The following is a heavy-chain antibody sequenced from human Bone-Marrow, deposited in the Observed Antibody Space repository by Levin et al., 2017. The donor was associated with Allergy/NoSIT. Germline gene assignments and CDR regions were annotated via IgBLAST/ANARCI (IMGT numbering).Heavy chain of an antibody. J-gene: IGHJ4*02. D-gene: IGHD3/OR15-3a*01. Sequence: PGGSLRLSCAASGFMFTSHSMNWVRQAPGKGLEWVAYINFNGVIHYADSVEGRFTISRDNAKNLLYLQMNSLRADDTALYFCARDANHDFYMDYWGQGTLVTVSS. CDR2: INFNGVI. CDR1: GFMFTSHS. V-gene: IGHV3-48*01. CDR3: ARDANHDFYMDY.